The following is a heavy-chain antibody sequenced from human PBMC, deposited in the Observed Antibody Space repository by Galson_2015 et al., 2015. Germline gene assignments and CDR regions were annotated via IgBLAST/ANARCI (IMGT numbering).Heavy chain of an antibody. CDR2: FDPEDGET. V-gene: IGHV1-24*01. D-gene: IGHD2-15*01. CDR3: ATDGYYGGVHDAFDI. J-gene: IGHJ3*02. Sequence: SVKVSCKVSGYTLTELSMHWVRQAPGKGLEWMGGFDPEDGETIYAQKFQGRVTMTEDTSTDTAYMELSSLRSEDTAVYYCATDGYYGGVHDAFDIWGQGTMVTVSS. CDR1: GYTLTELS.